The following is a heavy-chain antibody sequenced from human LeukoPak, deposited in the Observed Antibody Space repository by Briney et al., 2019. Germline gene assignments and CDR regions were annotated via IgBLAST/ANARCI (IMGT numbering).Heavy chain of an antibody. CDR2: ISAYNGNT. D-gene: IGHD3-3*01. V-gene: IGHV1-18*01. CDR3: AREYDFWSGYYGMDV. Sequence: ASVKVSCKASGYTFTTYAISWVRQAPGQGLEWMGWISAYNGNTNYAQKLQGRVTMTTDTSTSTAYMELRSLRSDDTAVYYCAREYDFWSGYYGMDVWGQGTTVTVSS. J-gene: IGHJ6*02. CDR1: GYTFTTYA.